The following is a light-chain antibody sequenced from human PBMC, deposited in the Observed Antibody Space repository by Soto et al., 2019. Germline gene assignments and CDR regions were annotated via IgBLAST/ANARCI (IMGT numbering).Light chain of an antibody. CDR3: QQYFRSGT. CDR2: VAS. J-gene: IGKJ1*01. V-gene: IGKV3-20*01. Sequence: EIVCLPSSGIVSLFPGERATXSCRASQIVSNNYLAWYQQKPVQSPSLLIYVASDMATGIPDRFSGRGSGTDFTLTISSLENEDFAVYYLQQYFRSGTFAQGTKVDIK. CDR1: QIVSNNY.